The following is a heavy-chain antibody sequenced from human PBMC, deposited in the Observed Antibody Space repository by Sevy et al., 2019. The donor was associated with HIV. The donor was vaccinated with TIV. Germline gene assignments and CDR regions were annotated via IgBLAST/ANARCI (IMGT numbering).Heavy chain of an antibody. CDR1: GYTFTSYG. Sequence: ASVKVSCKASGYTFTSYGISWVRQAPGQGLEWMGWISAYNGNTNYAQKLQGRVTMTTDTSTSRAYMELRSLRSDDTAVYYCARQRQYQLLSYYYYGIDVWGQGTTVTVSS. CDR2: ISAYNGNT. D-gene: IGHD2-2*01. V-gene: IGHV1-18*01. J-gene: IGHJ6*02. CDR3: ARQRQYQLLSYYYYGIDV.